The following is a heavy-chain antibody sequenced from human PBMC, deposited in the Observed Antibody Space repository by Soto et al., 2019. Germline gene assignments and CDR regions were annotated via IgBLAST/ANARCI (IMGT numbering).Heavy chain of an antibody. D-gene: IGHD1-7*01. CDR2: ISYTGSA. J-gene: IGHJ6*02. V-gene: IGHV4-59*01. CDR3: ARVNYRDYYYGMDV. CDR1: GGSINYSY. Sequence: PSETLSLTCTVSGGSINYSYWTWIRQPPGKGLEWIGYISYTGSANYNASLKSRLTISVDTSKNRFSLKLSSVTAADTALYYCARVNYRDYYYGMDVWGQGTTVTVSS.